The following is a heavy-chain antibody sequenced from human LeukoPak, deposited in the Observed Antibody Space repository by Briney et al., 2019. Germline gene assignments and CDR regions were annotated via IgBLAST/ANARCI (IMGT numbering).Heavy chain of an antibody. CDR3: ARDEYPYGGRTHPYFFDY. Sequence: GSLRLSCAGSEFTFRSYSMHWVRQPPGKGLEWIGSIYYSGNTYYNPSLKGRITISVDTSKNQFSLKLSSVTAADAAVYYCARDEYPYGGRTHPYFFDYWGQGTLVTVSS. CDR1: EFTFRSYS. D-gene: IGHD3-10*01. V-gene: IGHV4-39*07. CDR2: IYYSGNT. J-gene: IGHJ4*02.